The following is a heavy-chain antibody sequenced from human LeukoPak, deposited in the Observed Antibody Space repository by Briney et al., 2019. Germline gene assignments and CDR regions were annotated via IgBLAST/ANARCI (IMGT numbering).Heavy chain of an antibody. Sequence: PSETLSLTCTVSGGSIRSSTHYWGWIRQPPAKGLEWIGSIYYGGTTYYNPSLKSRVTISVDTSKNQFSLKLTSVTAADTAVYYCAREYVAVAQKPLGSDKRKVYYYYMDVWGKGTTVTVSS. J-gene: IGHJ6*03. CDR2: IYYGGTT. V-gene: IGHV4-39*07. CDR3: AREYVAVAQKPLGSDKRKVYYYYMDV. D-gene: IGHD6-19*01. CDR1: GGSIRSSTHY.